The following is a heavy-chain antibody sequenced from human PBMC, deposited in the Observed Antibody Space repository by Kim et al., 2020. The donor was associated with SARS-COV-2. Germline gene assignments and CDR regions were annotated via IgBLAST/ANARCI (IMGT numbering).Heavy chain of an antibody. V-gene: IGHV3-48*04. CDR3: ARLYGSGSYSGY. CDR2: ISSSSTI. CDR1: GFTFSSYS. D-gene: IGHD3-10*01. J-gene: IGHJ4*02. Sequence: GGSLRLSCAASGFTFSSYSMNWVRQAPGKGLEWVSYISSSSTIYYADSVKGRFTISRDNAKNSLYLQMNSLRAEDTAVYYCARLYGSGSYSGYWGQGTLVTVSS.